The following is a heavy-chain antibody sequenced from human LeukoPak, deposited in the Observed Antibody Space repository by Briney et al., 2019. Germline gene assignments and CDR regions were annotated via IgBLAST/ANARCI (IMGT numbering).Heavy chain of an antibody. CDR3: AGLVGRYSSGLYYYYFDY. V-gene: IGHV4-4*02. CDR2: MYLGGTT. Sequence: SETLSLTCTVSGDSINSLDLWSWVRQPPGQGLEWIGEMYLGGTTHSNPSVKSRVTISIDKSKNQFFLNLSSVIAADTAVYYCAGLVGRYSSGLYYYYFDYWGQGTLVTVSS. J-gene: IGHJ4*02. D-gene: IGHD3-22*01. CDR1: GDSINSLDL.